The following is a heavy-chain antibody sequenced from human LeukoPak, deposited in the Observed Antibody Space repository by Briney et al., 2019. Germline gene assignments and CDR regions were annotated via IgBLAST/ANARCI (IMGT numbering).Heavy chain of an antibody. J-gene: IGHJ4*02. V-gene: IGHV3-23*01. CDR1: GFTFINYA. D-gene: IGHD1-26*01. CDR3: AKDFYSGSYYHVY. Sequence: GSLRLSCAASGFTFINYAMSWVRQAPGKGLEWVSSISGSGGSTYYAHSVKGRFTISRDNSKNTLYLQMNSLRAEDTAVYYCAKDFYSGSYYHVYWGQGTLVTVSS. CDR2: ISGSGGST.